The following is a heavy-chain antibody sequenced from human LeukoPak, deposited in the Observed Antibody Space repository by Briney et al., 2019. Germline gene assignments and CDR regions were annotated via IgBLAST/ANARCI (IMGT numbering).Heavy chain of an antibody. CDR1: GGSFSGYY. Sequence: SETLSLTCAVYGGSFSGYYWSWIRQPPGKGLEWVGEINHSGSTNYNPSLKRRVTISVDTSKNQFSLKLSSVTAADTAVYYCARAVAGIVVVVAAKETDNWFDPWGQGTLVTVSS. CDR2: INHSGST. CDR3: ARAVAGIVVVVAAKETDNWFDP. D-gene: IGHD2-15*01. V-gene: IGHV4-34*01. J-gene: IGHJ5*02.